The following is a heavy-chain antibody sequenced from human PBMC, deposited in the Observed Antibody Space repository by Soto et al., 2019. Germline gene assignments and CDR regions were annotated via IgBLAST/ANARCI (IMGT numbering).Heavy chain of an antibody. CDR1: GFTFSSYA. V-gene: IGHV3-30-3*01. J-gene: IGHJ4*02. D-gene: IGHD3-22*01. CDR2: ISYDGSNK. CDR3: ARAPKPYYYDSSGYLDDY. Sequence: GGSLRLSCAASGFTFSSYAMHWVRQAPGKGLEWVAVISYDGSNKYYADSVKGRFTISRDNSKNTLYLQMNSLRAEDTAVYYCARAPKPYYYDSSGYLDDYWGQGTLVTVSS.